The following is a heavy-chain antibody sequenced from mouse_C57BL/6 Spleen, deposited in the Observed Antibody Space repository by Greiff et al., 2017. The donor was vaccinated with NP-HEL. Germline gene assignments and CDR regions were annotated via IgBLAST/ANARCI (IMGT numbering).Heavy chain of an antibody. D-gene: IGHD2-3*01. V-gene: IGHV1-26*01. CDR1: GYTFTDYY. J-gene: IGHJ2*01. CDR3: ARLAYDGYPDY. Sequence: EVQLQQSGPELVKPGASVKISCKASGYTFTDYYMNWVKQSHGKSLEWIGDINPNNGGTSYNQKFKGKATLTVDKSSSTAYMELRSLTSEDSAVYYCARLAYDGYPDYWGQGTTLTVSS. CDR2: INPNNGGT.